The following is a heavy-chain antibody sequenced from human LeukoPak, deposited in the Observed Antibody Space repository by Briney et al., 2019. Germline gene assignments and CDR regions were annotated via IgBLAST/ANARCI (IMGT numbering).Heavy chain of an antibody. J-gene: IGHJ4*02. CDR1: GFTFSSYA. Sequence: PGRSLRLSCAASGFTFSSYAMHWVRQAPGKGLEWVAVISYDGSNKYYADSVKGRFTISRDNSKNTLYLQMNSLRAEDTAVYYYARDPRSPRRRFDYWGQGTLVTVSS. CDR3: ARDPRSPRRRFDY. D-gene: IGHD1-26*01. CDR2: ISYDGSNK. V-gene: IGHV3-30-3*01.